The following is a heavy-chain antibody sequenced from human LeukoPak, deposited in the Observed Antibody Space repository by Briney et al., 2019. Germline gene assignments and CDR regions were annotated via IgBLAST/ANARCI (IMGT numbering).Heavy chain of an antibody. CDR1: GFTFDDYA. CDR2: ISWNSGSI. Sequence: PGGSLRLSCAASGFTFDDYAMHWLRQAPGKGLEWVSGISWNSGSIGYADSVKGRFTISRDNAKNSLYLQMNSLRAEDTALYYCAKDRIAAAGMSAFDIWGQGTMVTVSS. J-gene: IGHJ3*02. V-gene: IGHV3-9*01. D-gene: IGHD6-13*01. CDR3: AKDRIAAAGMSAFDI.